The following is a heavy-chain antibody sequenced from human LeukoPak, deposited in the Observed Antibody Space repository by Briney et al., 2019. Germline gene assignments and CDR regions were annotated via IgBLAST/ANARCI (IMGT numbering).Heavy chain of an antibody. CDR1: GGSISSSY. CDR3: ARRRSGGRDFDY. CDR2: IYTSGST. D-gene: IGHD2-15*01. V-gene: IGHV4-4*09. J-gene: IGHJ4*02. Sequence: SETLSLTCTVSGGSISSSYWSWIRQPPGKGLEWIGYIYTSGSTNYNPSLKSRVTILVDTSKNQFSPNLSSVTAADTAVYYCARRRSGGRDFDYWGRGTLVTVSS.